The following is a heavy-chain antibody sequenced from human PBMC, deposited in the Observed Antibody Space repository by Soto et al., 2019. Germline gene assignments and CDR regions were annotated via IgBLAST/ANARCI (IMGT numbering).Heavy chain of an antibody. J-gene: IGHJ6*02. V-gene: IGHV1-69*13. D-gene: IGHD6-19*01. CDR1: GGTFSSYA. CDR2: IIPIFGTA. Sequence: SVKVSCKASGGTFSSYAISWVRQAPGQGLEWMGGIIPIFGTANYAQKFQGRVTITADESTSTAYMELSSLRSEDTAVYYCAGGPINSSGWSPDAYYYGMDVCGQGTTVTVTS. CDR3: AGGPINSSGWSPDAYYYGMDV.